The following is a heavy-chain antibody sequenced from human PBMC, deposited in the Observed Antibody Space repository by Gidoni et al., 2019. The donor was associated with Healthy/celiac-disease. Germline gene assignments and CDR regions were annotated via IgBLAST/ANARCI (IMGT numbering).Heavy chain of an antibody. D-gene: IGHD6-13*01. Sequence: QVQLVQSGAEVKKPGSSVKVSCKASGGTFSSYTIRWVRQAPGHGLEWMGRIIPILGRSNDAQKFQGRGTITADKSTSTAYMELSSLRSEDTAVYYCARTAGTLYYYYYMDVWGKVTTVTVSS. CDR3: ARTAGTLYYYYYMDV. CDR2: IIPILGRS. V-gene: IGHV1-69*02. J-gene: IGHJ6*03. CDR1: GGTFSSYT.